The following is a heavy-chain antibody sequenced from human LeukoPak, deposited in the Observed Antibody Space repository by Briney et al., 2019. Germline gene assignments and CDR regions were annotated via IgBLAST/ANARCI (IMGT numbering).Heavy chain of an antibody. V-gene: IGHV4-38-2*02. Sequence: PSETLSLTCTVSGYSISSGYYWGWIRQPPGKGLEWIGSIYHSGSTYYNPSLKSRVTISVDTSKNQFSLKLSSVTAADTAVYYCARGVMYGSGSSPFDYWGQGTLVTVSS. CDR2: IYHSGST. D-gene: IGHD3-10*01. CDR3: ARGVMYGSGSSPFDY. J-gene: IGHJ4*02. CDR1: GYSISSGYY.